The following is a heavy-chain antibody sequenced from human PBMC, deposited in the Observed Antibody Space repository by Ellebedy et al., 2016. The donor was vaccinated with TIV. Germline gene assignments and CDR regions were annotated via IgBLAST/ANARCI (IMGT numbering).Heavy chain of an antibody. Sequence: AASVKVSCKASGYTFTGYYMHWVRQAPGQGLEWMGWINPNRGGTNYAQKFQGWVTMTRDTSISTAYMELSRLRSDDTAVYYCERKGITIFGETDVFDMWGQGTVVTVSS. V-gene: IGHV1-2*04. D-gene: IGHD3-3*01. J-gene: IGHJ3*02. CDR3: ERKGITIFGETDVFDM. CDR2: INPNRGGT. CDR1: GYTFTGYY.